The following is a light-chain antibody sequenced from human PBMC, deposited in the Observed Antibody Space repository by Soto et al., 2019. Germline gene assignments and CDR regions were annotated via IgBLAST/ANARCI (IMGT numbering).Light chain of an antibody. CDR2: KAS. CDR1: QSIATW. Sequence: DIQMTQSPSTLSASVGDRVTITCRASQSIATWLAWYQQKPGKAPKLLIYKASTLESGVPSRFSGSGSETDFPLTISSLQPDDFATYSCQQYNGYPWTFAQGTKVEIK. CDR3: QQYNGYPWT. J-gene: IGKJ1*01. V-gene: IGKV1-5*03.